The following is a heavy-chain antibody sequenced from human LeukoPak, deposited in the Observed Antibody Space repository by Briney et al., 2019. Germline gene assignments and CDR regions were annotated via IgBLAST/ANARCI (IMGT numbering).Heavy chain of an antibody. J-gene: IGHJ5*02. V-gene: IGHV4-34*01. D-gene: IGHD2-2*01. CDR2: INHSGST. CDR1: GGSFSGYY. CDR3: TRCSTTASFDP. Sequence: SETLSLTCAVYGGSFSGYYWSWIRQPPRKGREWIGEINHSGSTNYNPSLKSRVTISVDTSKNQFSLKLSSVTAADTAVYYCTRCSTTASFDPWGQGTLVTVSS.